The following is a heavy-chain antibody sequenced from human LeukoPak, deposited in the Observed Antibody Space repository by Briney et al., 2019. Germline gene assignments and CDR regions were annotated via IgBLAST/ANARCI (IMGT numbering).Heavy chain of an antibody. CDR3: ARERYYDFWSGSNAFDI. Sequence: GGSLRPSCAASGYTFSSYSMNWVHQAPGKGLEWVSSISSSSSYIYYADSVKGRFTISRDNAKNSLYLQMNSLRAEDTAVYYCARERYYDFWSGSNAFDIWGQGTMVTVSS. CDR2: ISSSSSYI. D-gene: IGHD3-3*01. V-gene: IGHV3-21*01. J-gene: IGHJ3*02. CDR1: GYTFSSYS.